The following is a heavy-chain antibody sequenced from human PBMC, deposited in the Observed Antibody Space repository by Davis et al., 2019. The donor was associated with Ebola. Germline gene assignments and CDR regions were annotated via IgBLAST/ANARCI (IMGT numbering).Heavy chain of an antibody. CDR1: GGSISSYY. D-gene: IGHD6-13*01. Sequence: SETLSLTCTVSGGSISSYYWSWIRQPPGKGLEWIGYIYYSGSTHYNPSLKSRITISVDTSKNQFSLKLSSVTAADTAVYFCARRSYSSSLIDSWGQGSLVTVSS. J-gene: IGHJ4*02. CDR3: ARRSYSSSLIDS. V-gene: IGHV4-59*08. CDR2: IYYSGST.